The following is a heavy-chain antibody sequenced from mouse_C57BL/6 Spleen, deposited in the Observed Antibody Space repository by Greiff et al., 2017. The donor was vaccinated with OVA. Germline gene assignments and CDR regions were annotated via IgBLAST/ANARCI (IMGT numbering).Heavy chain of an antibody. D-gene: IGHD1-1*01. CDR3: ARVLRSGKNYAMDY. Sequence: EVKLMESGGGLVKPGGSLKLSCAASGFTFSDYGMHWVRQAPEKGLEWVAYISSGSSTIYYADTVKGRFTISRDNAKNTLFLQMTSLRSEDTAMYYCARVLRSGKNYAMDYWGQGTSVTVSS. J-gene: IGHJ4*01. CDR1: GFTFSDYG. CDR2: ISSGSSTI. V-gene: IGHV5-17*01.